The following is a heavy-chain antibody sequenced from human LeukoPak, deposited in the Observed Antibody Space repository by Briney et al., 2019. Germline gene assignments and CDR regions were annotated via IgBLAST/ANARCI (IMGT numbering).Heavy chain of an antibody. Sequence: SETLSLTCAAYGGSFSAYYWTWIRQPPGKGLEWIGEINHSGSAKYNPSLKSRVTISVDTSENQFSLKLTSVTAADTAVYYCARGIRYYYDSRAYVPYYFDYWGQGTLVTVSS. J-gene: IGHJ4*02. D-gene: IGHD3-22*01. CDR3: ARGIRYYYDSRAYVPYYFDY. CDR2: INHSGSA. V-gene: IGHV4-34*01. CDR1: GGSFSAYY.